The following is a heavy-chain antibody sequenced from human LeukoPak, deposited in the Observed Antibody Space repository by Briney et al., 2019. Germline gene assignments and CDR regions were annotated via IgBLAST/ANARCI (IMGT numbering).Heavy chain of an antibody. V-gene: IGHV4-59*01. CDR1: GGSISYYY. CDR3: ARGGTYNDILSFDP. CDR2: IYYTGST. J-gene: IGHJ5*02. Sequence: PPETLSLTCTVSGGSISYYYWTWLRQSPGKGLEWIGQIYYTGSTYYNPSLQRRLTISVDTSRNQFSLNLTSVTAADTAVYYCARGGTYNDILSFDPWGQGTLVTVSS. D-gene: IGHD3-9*01.